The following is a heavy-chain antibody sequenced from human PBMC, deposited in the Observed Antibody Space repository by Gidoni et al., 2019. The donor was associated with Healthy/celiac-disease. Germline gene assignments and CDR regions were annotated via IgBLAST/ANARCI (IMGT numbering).Heavy chain of an antibody. J-gene: IGHJ5*02. CDR2: IYYSGST. CDR3: ARDLPLEMATIGLWFDP. Sequence: QLQLQESGPGLVQPSETLSLTCTVSGGSLSSSSSYWGWIRQPPGKGLEWIGSIYYSGSTYYNPSLKSRVTISVDTSKNQFSRKLSSGTAADTAVYYCARDLPLEMATIGLWFDPWGQGTLVTVSS. V-gene: IGHV4-39*07. D-gene: IGHD5-12*01. CDR1: GGSLSSSSSY.